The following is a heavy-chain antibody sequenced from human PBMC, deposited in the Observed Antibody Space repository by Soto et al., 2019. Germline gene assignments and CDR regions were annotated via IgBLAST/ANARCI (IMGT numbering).Heavy chain of an antibody. CDR3: TGLSDTTTEGCDY. CDR2: IRGKGKDYAT. D-gene: IGHD1-26*01. Sequence: EVQLVESGGGLVQPGGSLKLSCAASGFTFSVSAIHWVRLSSGKGLEWLGRIRGKGKDYATAYAASVKGRFTVSRDDSMNTAYLEMNSLKTEDTAVYYCTGLSDTTTEGCDYWGRGPRVTVAS. V-gene: IGHV3-73*02. J-gene: IGHJ4*02. CDR1: GFTFSVSA.